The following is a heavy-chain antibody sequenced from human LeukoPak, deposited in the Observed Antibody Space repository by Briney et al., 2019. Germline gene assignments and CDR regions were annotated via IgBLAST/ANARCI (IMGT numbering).Heavy chain of an antibody. D-gene: IGHD2-15*01. J-gene: IGHJ4*02. CDR2: ISGSGGSR. CDR1: GFTFSSYA. V-gene: IGHV3-23*01. Sequence: GGSLRLFCAASGFTFSSYAMSGVRQAPGKGLEGVSAISGSGGSRYYEDSVKGRFTISRDNSKNTLYLQMTSLRAEDTAVYYCAKSGSCYSCFDYWGQGTLVTVSS. CDR3: AKSGSCYSCFDY.